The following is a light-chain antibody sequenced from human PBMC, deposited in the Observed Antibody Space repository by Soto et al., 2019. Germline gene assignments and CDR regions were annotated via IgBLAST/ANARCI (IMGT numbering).Light chain of an antibody. J-gene: IGKJ1*01. CDR3: QQYSSYSPT. V-gene: IGKV3-20*01. CDR2: GAS. CDR1: QSVSGNL. Sequence: EIVLTQSPGTLSLSPGERATLSCRASQSVSGNLLAWYQEKPGQAPRLLIFGASSRATGIPDRFSGSGSGTDFTLTISRLEPEDFATYYCQQYSSYSPTFGQGTKVGIK.